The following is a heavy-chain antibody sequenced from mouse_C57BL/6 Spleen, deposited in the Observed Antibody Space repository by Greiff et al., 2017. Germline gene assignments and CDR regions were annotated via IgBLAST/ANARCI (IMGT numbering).Heavy chain of an antibody. CDR2: FYPGSGSI. Sequence: VQLQQSGAELVKPGASVKLSCKASGYTFTEYTIHWVKQRSGQGLEWIGWFYPGSGSIKYNEKFKDKATLTADKSSSTVYMELSRLTSEDSAVYFCARHPTHYYGSSYEYFDVWGTGTTVTVSS. J-gene: IGHJ1*03. CDR3: ARHPTHYYGSSYEYFDV. D-gene: IGHD1-1*01. CDR1: GYTFTEYT. V-gene: IGHV1-62-2*01.